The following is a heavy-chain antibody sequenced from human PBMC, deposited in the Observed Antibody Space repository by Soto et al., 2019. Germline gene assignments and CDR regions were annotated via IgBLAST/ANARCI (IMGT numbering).Heavy chain of an antibody. CDR1: GGSISSSNW. Sequence: SETLSLTCAVSGGSISSSNWWSWVRQPPGKGLEWIGEIYHSGSTNYNPSLKSRVTISVDKSKNQFSLKLSSVTAADTAVYYCARNPWQQWLALPFDYWGQGTLVTVSS. J-gene: IGHJ4*02. D-gene: IGHD6-19*01. V-gene: IGHV4-4*02. CDR3: ARNPWQQWLALPFDY. CDR2: IYHSGST.